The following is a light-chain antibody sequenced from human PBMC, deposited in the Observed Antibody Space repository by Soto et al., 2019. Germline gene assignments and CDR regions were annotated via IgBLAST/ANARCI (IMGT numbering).Light chain of an antibody. CDR2: EGS. CDR1: SSDVGSYNL. V-gene: IGLV2-23*01. Sequence: QSVLTQPASVSGSPGQSITISCTGTSSDVGSYNLVSWYQQHPGEAPQLLIYEGSKRPSGVSIRFSGSKSGSTASLTISGLQADDEADFYCCSYAGSATYVLGTATKLTV. J-gene: IGLJ1*01. CDR3: CSYAGSATYV.